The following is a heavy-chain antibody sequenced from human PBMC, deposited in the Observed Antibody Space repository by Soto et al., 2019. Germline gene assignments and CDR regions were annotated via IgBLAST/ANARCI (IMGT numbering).Heavy chain of an antibody. CDR3: TTHSSIWDEDD. D-gene: IGHD6-13*01. V-gene: IGHV3-73*01. Sequence: GAALRPPGASAGFIFSGSVVHWVRKASGKWLEWVGRIRSKANSYATAYGASVKGRFTISRDDSKNTAYLQMNSLKTEVTAVYYCTTHSSIWDEDDWGLGT. CDR1: GFIFSGSV. CDR2: IRSKANSYAT. J-gene: IGHJ4*02.